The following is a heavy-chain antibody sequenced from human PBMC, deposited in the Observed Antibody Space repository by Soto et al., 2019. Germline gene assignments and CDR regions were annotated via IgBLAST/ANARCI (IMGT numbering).Heavy chain of an antibody. V-gene: IGHV4-59*11. CDR3: ARVNQLAPKGNAFDI. CDR2: ILSSASS. Sequence: SETLSLTCTVAAGSINIHCCSWIRPPPGKGRGWIASILSSASSNYNPSLKSRDTMSVVSSKSLFSLELSSLTAADTVVYYCARVNQLAPKGNAFDIWGQGTKGT. CDR1: AGSINIHC. D-gene: IGHD1-1*01. J-gene: IGHJ3*02.